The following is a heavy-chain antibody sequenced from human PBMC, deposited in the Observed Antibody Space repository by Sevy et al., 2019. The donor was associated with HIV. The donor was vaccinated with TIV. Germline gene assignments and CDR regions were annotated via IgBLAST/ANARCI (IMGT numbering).Heavy chain of an antibody. Sequence: SETLSLTCAVSGGSISSGGYSWSWIRQPPGKGLEWIGYIYHSGSTYYNPSLKSRVTISVDRSKNQFSLKPSYVTAADTAVYYCARVYGDYEFDYWGQGTLVTVSS. D-gene: IGHD4-17*01. V-gene: IGHV4-30-2*01. CDR3: ARVYGDYEFDY. CDR2: IYHSGST. J-gene: IGHJ4*02. CDR1: GGSISSGGYS.